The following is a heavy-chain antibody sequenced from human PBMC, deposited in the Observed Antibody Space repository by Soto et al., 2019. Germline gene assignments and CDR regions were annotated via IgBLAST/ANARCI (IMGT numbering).Heavy chain of an antibody. CDR3: ARGIKNYYGSDV. D-gene: IGHD2-15*01. CDR1: GFTFSSYW. J-gene: IGHJ6*02. Sequence: EVQLVESGGGLVQPGGSLRLSCAASGFTFSSYWMHWVRQAPGKGLVWVSRIKYDGSSTSYAASVKGRATISRDNAENAVNLQMNSLTAEDTAVYYWARGIKNYYGSDVWGQGTTVTVSS. CDR2: IKYDGSST. V-gene: IGHV3-74*01.